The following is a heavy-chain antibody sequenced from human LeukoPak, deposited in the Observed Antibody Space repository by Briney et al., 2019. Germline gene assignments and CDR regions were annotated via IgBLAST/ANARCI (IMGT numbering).Heavy chain of an antibody. CDR1: GGSISSYY. CDR2: IYYSGST. CDR3: ARQRTSGSASNLRVAQIDS. D-gene: IGHD3-3*01. Sequence: SETLSLTCTVSGGSISSYYWSWIRQPPGKGLEWIGNIYYSGSTNYNPSLKSRATISVDTSKNQISLKVSSVTAADSALYFCARQRTSGSASNLRVAQIDSWGQGTLVTVSS. J-gene: IGHJ4*02. V-gene: IGHV4-59*08.